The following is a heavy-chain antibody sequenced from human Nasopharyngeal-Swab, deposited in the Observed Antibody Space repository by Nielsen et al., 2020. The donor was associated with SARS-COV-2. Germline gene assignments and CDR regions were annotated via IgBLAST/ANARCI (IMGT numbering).Heavy chain of an antibody. CDR3: TREGYCSSTSCYVYYYYGMDV. CDR2: IRSKAYGGTT. D-gene: IGHD2-2*01. Sequence: WIRQPPGKGLEWVCFIRSKAYGGTTEYAASVKGRFTISGDDSKSIAYLQMNSLKTEDTAVYYCTREGYCSSTSCYVYYYYGMDVWGQGTTVTVSS. J-gene: IGHJ6*02. V-gene: IGHV3-49*02.